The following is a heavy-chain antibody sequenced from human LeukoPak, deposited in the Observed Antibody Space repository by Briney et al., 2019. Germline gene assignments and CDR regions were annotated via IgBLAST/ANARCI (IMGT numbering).Heavy chain of an antibody. CDR1: GFTFSSYA. D-gene: IGHD4-11*01. Sequence: GGSLRLSCTASGFTFSSYAMNWVSQAPGKGLEWVSGIGDGGTFTYYADSVKGRFTIFRDNSSNTLYLQMNSLRADDTAVYYCAKDLDYTTSGYYFDYWGQGTLVTVSS. J-gene: IGHJ4*02. CDR2: IGDGGTFT. CDR3: AKDLDYTTSGYYFDY. V-gene: IGHV3-23*01.